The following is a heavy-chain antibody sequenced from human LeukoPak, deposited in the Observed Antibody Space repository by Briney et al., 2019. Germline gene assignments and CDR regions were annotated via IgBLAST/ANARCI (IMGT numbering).Heavy chain of an antibody. V-gene: IGHV3-30*04. CDR3: ARGYCTSTSCYNDY. CDR1: GFTFSTYA. D-gene: IGHD2-2*02. J-gene: IGHJ4*02. Sequence: PGGSLRLSCAAFGFTFSTYAFHWVRQAPGKGLEWVAALSYDGVNKYYADYVKGRFTISRDTSKGSLYLQMNTLRAEDTALYYCARGYCTSTSCYNDYWGQGTLVTVSS. CDR2: LSYDGVNK.